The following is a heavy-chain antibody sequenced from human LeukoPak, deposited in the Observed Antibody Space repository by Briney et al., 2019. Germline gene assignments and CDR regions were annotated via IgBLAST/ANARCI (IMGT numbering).Heavy chain of an antibody. D-gene: IGHD6-19*01. CDR2: MSAYNGNT. J-gene: IGHJ4*02. CDR1: GYTFTSYG. CDR3: ARASGWLTPPDY. V-gene: IGHV1-18*01. Sequence: ASVKLSCKASGYTFTSYGISWVRQAPGQGLEWMGWMSAYNGNTKYAHQHHHRVTMTTDTSTSTAYMELRSRRSVDTAVYYCARASGWLTPPDYWGQGTLVTVSS.